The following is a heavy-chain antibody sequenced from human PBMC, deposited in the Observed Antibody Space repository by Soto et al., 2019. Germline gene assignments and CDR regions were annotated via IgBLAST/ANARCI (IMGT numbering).Heavy chain of an antibody. V-gene: IGHV6-1*01. CDR2: TYYRSKWYN. J-gene: IGHJ5*02. CDR3: ARGGYSSSWYGLWWFDP. CDR1: GDSVSSNSAA. Sequence: SQTLSLTCVISGDSVSSNSAAWNWIRQSPSRGLEWLGRTYYRSKWYNDYAVSVKSRITINPDTSKNQFSLQLNSVTPEDTAVYYCARGGYSSSWYGLWWFDPWGQGTLVTVSS. D-gene: IGHD6-13*01.